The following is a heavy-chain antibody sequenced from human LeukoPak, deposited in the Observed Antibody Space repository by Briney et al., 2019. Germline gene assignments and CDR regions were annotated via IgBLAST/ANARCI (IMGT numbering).Heavy chain of an antibody. V-gene: IGHV1-8*01. CDR3: ARVLDAANYYGMDV. Sequence: ASVKVSCKASGYTFTSYDINWVRQATGQGLEWMGWMNPNSGKTGYAQKFQGRVTMTRNTSISTAYMELSSLRSDDTAVYYCARVLDAANYYGMDVWGQGTTVTVSS. CDR2: MNPNSGKT. D-gene: IGHD2-15*01. CDR1: GYTFTSYD. J-gene: IGHJ6*02.